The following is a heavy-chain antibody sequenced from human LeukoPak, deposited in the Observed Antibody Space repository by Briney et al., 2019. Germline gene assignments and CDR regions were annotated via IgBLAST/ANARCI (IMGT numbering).Heavy chain of an antibody. V-gene: IGHV1-69*05. D-gene: IGHD3-10*01. J-gene: IGHJ4*02. CDR3: AKESMVRGTLYYFDY. CDR2: IIPIFGTA. Sequence: ASVKVSCKASGGTFSSYAISWVRQAPGQGLEWMGGIIPIFGTANYAQKFQGRVTITTDECTSTAYMELSSLRSEDTAVYYCAKESMVRGTLYYFDYWGQGTLVTVSS. CDR1: GGTFSSYA.